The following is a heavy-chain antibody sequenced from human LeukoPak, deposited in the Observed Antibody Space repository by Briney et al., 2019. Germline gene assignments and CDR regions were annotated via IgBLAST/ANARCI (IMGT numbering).Heavy chain of an antibody. CDR1: GYTPTELS. CDR3: ATIPLGYCSGGSCRSGMDV. Sequence: ASVKVSCKVSGYTPTELSMHWVRQAPGKGLEWMGGFDPEDGETIYAQKFQGRVTMTEDTSTDTAYMELSSLRSEDTAVYYCATIPLGYCSGGSCRSGMDVWGQGTTVTVSS. J-gene: IGHJ6*02. V-gene: IGHV1-24*01. D-gene: IGHD2-15*01. CDR2: FDPEDGET.